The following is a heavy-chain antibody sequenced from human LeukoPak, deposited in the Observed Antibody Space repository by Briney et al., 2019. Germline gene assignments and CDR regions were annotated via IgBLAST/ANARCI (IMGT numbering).Heavy chain of an antibody. J-gene: IGHJ4*02. V-gene: IGHV4-39*07. Sequence: PSETLSLTCTVSGGSISSSSYYWGWIRQPPGKGLEWIGSIYYSGSTYYNPSLKSRVTISVDTSKNQFSLKLSSVTAADTAVYYCNTGGSGALGPPFDYWGQGTLVTVSS. CDR2: IYYSGST. CDR1: GGSISSSSYY. D-gene: IGHD3-10*01. CDR3: NTGGSGALGPPFDY.